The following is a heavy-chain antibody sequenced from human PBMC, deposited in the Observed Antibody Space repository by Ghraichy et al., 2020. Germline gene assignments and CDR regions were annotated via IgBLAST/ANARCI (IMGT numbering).Heavy chain of an antibody. CDR1: GFTFSSYS. CDR2: ISSSSSYI. J-gene: IGHJ6*02. Sequence: GESLNISCAASGFTFSSYSMNWVRQAPGKGLEWVSSISSSSSYIYYADSVKGRFTISRDNAKNSLYLQMNSLRAEDTAVYYCARGAFSSSWYLSGMDVWGQGTTVTVSS. D-gene: IGHD6-13*01. V-gene: IGHV3-21*01. CDR3: ARGAFSSSWYLSGMDV.